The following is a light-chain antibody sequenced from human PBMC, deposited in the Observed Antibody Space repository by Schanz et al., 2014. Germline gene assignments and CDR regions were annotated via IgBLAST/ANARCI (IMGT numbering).Light chain of an antibody. CDR3: MQALPNPGYT. J-gene: IGKJ2*01. V-gene: IGKV2-28*01. Sequence: DIVMTQSPLSLPVTPGEPASISCRSSQSLLQSNGYNYVDWYLQKPGQSPQLLIYLGSSRASGVPDGFSGSGSGTYFTLKISRVEAEDVGVYYCMQALPNPGYTFGPGTKLEIK. CDR2: LGS. CDR1: QSLLQSNGYNY.